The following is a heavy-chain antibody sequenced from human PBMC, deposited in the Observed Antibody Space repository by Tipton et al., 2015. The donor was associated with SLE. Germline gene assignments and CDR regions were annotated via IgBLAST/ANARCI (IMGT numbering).Heavy chain of an antibody. CDR3: AKGGGGVVPADY. J-gene: IGHJ4*02. CDR2: IRYDGSNK. CDR1: GFTFSSYG. V-gene: IGHV3-30*02. D-gene: IGHD2-2*01. Sequence: SLRLSCAASGFTFSSYGMHWVRQAPGKGLEWVAFIRYDGSNKYYADSVKGRFTISRDNSKNTLYLQMNSLRAEDTAVYYCAKGGGGVVPADYWGQGTLVTVSS.